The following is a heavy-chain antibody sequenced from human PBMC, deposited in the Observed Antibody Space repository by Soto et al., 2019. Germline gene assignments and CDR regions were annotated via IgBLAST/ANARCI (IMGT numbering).Heavy chain of an antibody. CDR1: GFTFNSYW. Sequence: DVQLEESGGGLVQPGGSLRLSCAASGFTFNSYWMHWVRQVPGKGLVWVARTNSDESSIAYADSVKGRFTISRDNAKNMVYLELNSLRAEDTAVYYCAREWYYYDRSGNLGYWGQGALVTVAS. CDR2: TNSDESSI. D-gene: IGHD3-22*01. J-gene: IGHJ4*02. CDR3: AREWYYYDRSGNLGY. V-gene: IGHV3-74*01.